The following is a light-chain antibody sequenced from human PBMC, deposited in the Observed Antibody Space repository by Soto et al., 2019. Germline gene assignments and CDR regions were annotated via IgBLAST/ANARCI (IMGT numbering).Light chain of an antibody. V-gene: IGKV1-5*01. CDR3: QQYNSYSLT. CDR2: DAS. CDR1: QSISSW. Sequence: DIQMTQSPSTLSASVGDRVTITCRASQSISSWLAWYQQKPGKAPKLLIYDASSLESGVPSRFSGSGSGTEFTLTISSLQPDDFANYYCQQYNSYSLTFGQGTKVEIK. J-gene: IGKJ1*01.